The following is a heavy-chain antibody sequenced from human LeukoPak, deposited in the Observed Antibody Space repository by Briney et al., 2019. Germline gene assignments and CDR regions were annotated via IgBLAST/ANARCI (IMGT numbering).Heavy chain of an antibody. J-gene: IGHJ6*02. Sequence: ASVKVSCKASGYTFTGYYMHWVRQAPGQGLEWMGWINPNSGGTNYAQKFRGRVTMTRDTSISTAHMELSRLRSDDTAVYYCARDFGLSGSYYEDYYYGMDVWGQGTTVTVSS. CDR1: GYTFTGYY. CDR3: ARDFGLSGSYYEDYYYGMDV. V-gene: IGHV1-2*02. CDR2: INPNSGGT. D-gene: IGHD1-26*01.